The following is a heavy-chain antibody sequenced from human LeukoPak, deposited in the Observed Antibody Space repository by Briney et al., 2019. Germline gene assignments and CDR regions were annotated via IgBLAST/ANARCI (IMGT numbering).Heavy chain of an antibody. CDR3: ARNHDYGDYVWDY. CDR1: GYTFTGYY. J-gene: IGHJ4*02. D-gene: IGHD4-17*01. CDR2: INPNSGGT. Sequence: ASVKVSCKASGYTFTGYYMHWVRQAPGQGLEWMGWINPNSGGTNYAQKFQGRVTMTRDTSISTAYMELSRLRSDDTAVYYCARNHDYGDYVWDYWGQGTLVTVSS. V-gene: IGHV1-2*02.